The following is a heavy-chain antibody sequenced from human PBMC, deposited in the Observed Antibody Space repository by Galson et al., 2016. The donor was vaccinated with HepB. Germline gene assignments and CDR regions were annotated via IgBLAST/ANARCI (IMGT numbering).Heavy chain of an antibody. CDR3: GQGSTAPAV. J-gene: IGHJ6*04. D-gene: IGHD2-2*01. Sequence: SLRLSCAASGFTFRYYGMTWVRQAPGKGLEGVSSISRSGDRTDYADSVKGRFTISRDNSKNTLSLQMNSLTADDTATYYCGQGSTAPAVWGKGTTVTVSS. CDR2: ISRSGDRT. CDR1: GFTFRYYG. V-gene: IGHV3-23*01.